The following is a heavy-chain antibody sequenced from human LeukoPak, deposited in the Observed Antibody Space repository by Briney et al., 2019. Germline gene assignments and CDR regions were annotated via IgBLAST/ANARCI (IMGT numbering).Heavy chain of an antibody. D-gene: IGHD5-18*01. V-gene: IGHV4-34*01. CDR1: GGSFSGYY. J-gene: IGHJ4*02. CDR2: INHSGST. CDR3: ARGLFKAWQLWFDRYFDY. Sequence: SETLSLTCAVYGGSFSGYYWSWIRQPPGKGLEWIGEINHSGSTNYNPSLKSRVTISVDTSKNQFSLKLSSVTAADTAVYYCARGLFKAWQLWFDRYFDYWGQGTLVTDSS.